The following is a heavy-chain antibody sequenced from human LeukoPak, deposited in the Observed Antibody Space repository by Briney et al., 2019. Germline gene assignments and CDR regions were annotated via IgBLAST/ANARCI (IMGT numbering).Heavy chain of an antibody. Sequence: ASVKVSCKASGGTFSSYAISWVRQATGQGLEWMGRIIPIFGTANYAQKFQGRVTITTDESTSTAYMALSSLRSEDTAVYYCARSHYYGSVDYWGQGTLVTVSS. CDR1: GGTFSSYA. J-gene: IGHJ4*02. D-gene: IGHD3-10*01. V-gene: IGHV1-69*05. CDR2: IIPIFGTA. CDR3: ARSHYYGSVDY.